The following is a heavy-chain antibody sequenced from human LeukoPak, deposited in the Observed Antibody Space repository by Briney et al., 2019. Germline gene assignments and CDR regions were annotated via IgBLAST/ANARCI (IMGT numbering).Heavy chain of an antibody. CDR3: ARDRNRIFGVVITPSDAFDI. D-gene: IGHD3-3*02. Sequence: ASVKVSCKASGYTFTSYGISWVRQAPGQGLEWMGWISAYNGNTNYAQKLQGRVTMTTDTSTSTAYMELRSLRSDDTAVYYCARDRNRIFGVVITPSDAFDIWGQGTMVTVSS. V-gene: IGHV1-18*01. J-gene: IGHJ3*02. CDR1: GYTFTSYG. CDR2: ISAYNGNT.